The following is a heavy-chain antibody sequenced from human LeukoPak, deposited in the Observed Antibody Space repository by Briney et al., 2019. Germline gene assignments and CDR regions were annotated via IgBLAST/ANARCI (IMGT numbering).Heavy chain of an antibody. J-gene: IGHJ6*03. Sequence: PSETLSLTCTVSGGSISSSSYYWGWIRQPPGKGLEWIGSIYYSGTTYYNPSLKSRVTISVDTSKNQFSLKVTSVTAADTAVYYCARGYNWNIAGYYYYYMDVWGKGTTVTVSS. CDR2: IYYSGTT. V-gene: IGHV4-39*07. CDR3: ARGYNWNIAGYYYYYMDV. CDR1: GGSISSSSYY. D-gene: IGHD1/OR15-1a*01.